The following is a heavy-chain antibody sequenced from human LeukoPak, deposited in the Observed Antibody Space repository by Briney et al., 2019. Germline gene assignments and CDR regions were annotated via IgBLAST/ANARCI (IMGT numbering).Heavy chain of an antibody. CDR3: AKGYYFDILSGYSSLDS. J-gene: IGHJ4*02. V-gene: IGHV4-34*01. CDR1: GGSLSGYY. D-gene: IGHD3-9*01. CDR2: INHSGSI. Sequence: SETLSLTCAVSGGSLSGYYWSWIRQPPGRGLEWIGEINHSGSINYNPSLKSRVTISVDTSKNQFSLKLSSVTAADTAAYYCAKGYYFDILSGYSSLDSWGQGTLVTVSS.